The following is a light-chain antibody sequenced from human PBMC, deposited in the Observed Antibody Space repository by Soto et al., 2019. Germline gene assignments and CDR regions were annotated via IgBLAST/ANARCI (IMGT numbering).Light chain of an antibody. CDR1: TTDIGNYNL. CDR2: EVS. CDR3: CSYAGTVAYV. Sequence: LTQPASVSGSPGQSITISCTGTTTDIGNYNLVSWYQLVPGKAPKFIIFEVSKRPSGVSDRFSGSKSGNTASLTISGLQADDEADYYCCSYAGTVAYVFGTGTKVTVL. V-gene: IGLV2-23*02. J-gene: IGLJ1*01.